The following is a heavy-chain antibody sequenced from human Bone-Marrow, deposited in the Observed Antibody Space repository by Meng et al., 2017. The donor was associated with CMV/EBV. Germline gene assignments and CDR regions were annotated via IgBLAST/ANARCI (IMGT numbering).Heavy chain of an antibody. CDR1: GFTFSSYG. D-gene: IGHD6-6*01. Sequence: GESLKISCAASGFTFSSYGMHWVRQAPGKGLDWVAFIRYDGRNKYYADSVKGRFTISRDNSQNTRYLQMNSLRAEDRAVYYCAKMSQYSTNYYYYYGMDVWGQGTTVTVSS. CDR2: IRYDGRNK. CDR3: AKMSQYSTNYYYYYGMDV. V-gene: IGHV3-30*02. J-gene: IGHJ6*02.